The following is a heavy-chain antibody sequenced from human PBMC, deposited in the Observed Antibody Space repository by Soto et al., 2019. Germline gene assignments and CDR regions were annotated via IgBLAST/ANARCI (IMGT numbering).Heavy chain of an antibody. V-gene: IGHV3-30-3*01. D-gene: IGHD3-3*01. CDR2: ISNDGNEK. CDR3: ARDGPPRAYDLSSGLDAYFYYGIDV. J-gene: IGHJ6*02. Sequence: PGGSLRLSCAASGFTFSNFAVHWVRQAPGKGLQWVAVISNDGNEKYYADSAKGRFTISRDNSESTLYLQMNSLRDEDTAVYYCARDGPPRAYDLSSGLDAYFYYGIDVWGQGTTVTVSS. CDR1: GFTFSNFA.